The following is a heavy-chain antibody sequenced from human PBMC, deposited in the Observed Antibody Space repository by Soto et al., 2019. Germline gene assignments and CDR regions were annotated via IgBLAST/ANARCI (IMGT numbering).Heavy chain of an antibody. D-gene: IGHD6-6*01. CDR2: IYYSGST. Sequence: SETLSLTCTVSGGSISSYYWSWIRQPPWKGLEWIGYIYYSGSTNYNPSLKSRVTISVDTSKNQFSLKLSSVTAADTAVYYCARVNPEYSSSSGDGYYYMDVWGKGTTVTVSS. J-gene: IGHJ6*03. CDR3: ARVNPEYSSSSGDGYYYMDV. CDR1: GGSISSYY. V-gene: IGHV4-59*01.